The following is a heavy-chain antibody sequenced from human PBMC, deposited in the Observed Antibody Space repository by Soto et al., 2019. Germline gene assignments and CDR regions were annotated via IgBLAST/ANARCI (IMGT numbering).Heavy chain of an antibody. CDR3: AKFDEDYYYMDV. CDR1: GFTFNRYW. Sequence: EVQLVESGGGLVQAGGPLRLSCAASGFTFNRYWMHWVRQAPGKGLVWVSRIKNDGSSTSYADSVKGRFSISRDNGKNTLYLPMNSMRVEDTAVYYCAKFDEDYYYMDVWGKGTTVTVSS. CDR2: IKNDGSST. V-gene: IGHV3-74*01. D-gene: IGHD3-10*01. J-gene: IGHJ6*03.